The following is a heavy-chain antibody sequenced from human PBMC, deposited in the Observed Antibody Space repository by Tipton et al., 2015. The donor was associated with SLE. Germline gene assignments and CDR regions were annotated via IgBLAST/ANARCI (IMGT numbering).Heavy chain of an antibody. CDR2: IYYSGST. D-gene: IGHD3-10*01. CDR3: ARVRGRGYFQH. CDR1: GGSISSYY. J-gene: IGHJ1*01. V-gene: IGHV4-59*01. Sequence: LRLSCTVSGGSISSYYWSWIRQPPGKGLEWIGYIYYSGSTNYNPSLKRRVTISVDTSKNQFSLKLSSGTAADTAVYYCARVRGRGYFQHWGQGPLVPVSS.